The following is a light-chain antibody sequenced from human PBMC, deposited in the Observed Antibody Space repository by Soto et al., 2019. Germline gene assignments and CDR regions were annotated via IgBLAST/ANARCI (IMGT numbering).Light chain of an antibody. CDR1: SSDVGGYNY. J-gene: IGLJ1*01. CDR3: ISYTSISTLV. Sequence: QSVLTQSSSLSGSPGQSITISCTGTSSDVGGYNYVSWYQQHPVKAPKVIIYEVINRPSGVSNRFSGSKSGNTASLNISGLQAEDEAHYYCISYTSISTLVFGTGTKVTVL. CDR2: EVI. V-gene: IGLV2-14*01.